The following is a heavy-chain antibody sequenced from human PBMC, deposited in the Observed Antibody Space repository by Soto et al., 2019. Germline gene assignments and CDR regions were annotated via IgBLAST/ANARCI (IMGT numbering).Heavy chain of an antibody. V-gene: IGHV3-33*01. Sequence: PGGSLRLSCAASGFTFSSYGMHWVRQAPGKGLEWVAVIWYDGSNKYYADSVKGRYTISRDDSKNTVYLQMNSLGAEDTALYYCTRDLLIARAAYDASDISCQTTSLTVS. D-gene: IGHD6-19*01. CDR2: IWYDGSNK. J-gene: IGHJ3*02. CDR3: TRDLLIARAAYDASDI. CDR1: GFTFSSYG.